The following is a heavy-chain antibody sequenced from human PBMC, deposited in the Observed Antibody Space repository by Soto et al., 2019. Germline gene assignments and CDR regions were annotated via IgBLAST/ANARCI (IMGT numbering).Heavy chain of an antibody. J-gene: IGHJ2*01. D-gene: IGHD4-4*01. CDR3: ARRLDYSNSPLDPF. CDR2: ISGSGGTT. V-gene: IGHV3-23*01. CDR1: GFTFSSYA. Sequence: EVQLWESGGGLLQPGGSLRLSCAASGFTFSSYAMNWVRQAPGKGLEWVSTISGSGGTTYYADSVKGRFTISRDDSKNTQSLQMNSLRAEDTALYYCARRLDYSNSPLDPFWGRGTLVTVSS.